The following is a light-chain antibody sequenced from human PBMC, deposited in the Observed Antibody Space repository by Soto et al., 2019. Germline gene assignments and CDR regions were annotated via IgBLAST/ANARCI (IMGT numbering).Light chain of an antibody. J-gene: IGKJ2*01. Sequence: ELVLSQSPATLSVSPGERATLSCRASQSIRKNLAWYQRKPGQAPTLLIYEASTRATGVPARFSGSGSGTEFTLTISSLQSEDFAIYYCQQSHNYMYTFGQGTKLEIK. CDR2: EAS. CDR3: QQSHNYMYT. CDR1: QSIRKN. V-gene: IGKV3-15*01.